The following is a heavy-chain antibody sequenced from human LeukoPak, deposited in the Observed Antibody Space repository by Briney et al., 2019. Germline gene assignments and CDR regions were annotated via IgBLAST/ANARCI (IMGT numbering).Heavy chain of an antibody. CDR1: GGSISSYY. D-gene: IGHD3-10*01. CDR2: IYYSGST. J-gene: IGHJ4*02. Sequence: PSETLSLTCTVSGGSISSYYWSWIRQPPGKGLEWIGYIYYSGSTNYNPSLKSRVTISVDTSKNQFSLKLSSVTAADTAVYYCARGPREGHGSGSCDYWGQGTLVTVSS. CDR3: ARGPREGHGSGSCDY. V-gene: IGHV4-59*01.